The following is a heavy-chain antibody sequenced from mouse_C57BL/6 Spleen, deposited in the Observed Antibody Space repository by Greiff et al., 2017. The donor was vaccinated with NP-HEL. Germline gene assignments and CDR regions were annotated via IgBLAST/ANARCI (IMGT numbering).Heavy chain of an antibody. CDR2: IDPENGDT. J-gene: IGHJ2*01. Sequence: VHVKQSGAELVRPGASVKLSCTASGFNIKDDYMHWVKQRPEQGLEWIGWIDPENGDTEYASKFQGKATITADTSSNTAYLQLSSLTSEDTAVYYCTTYTTGVGHFDYWGQGTTLTVSS. CDR3: TTYTTGVGHFDY. D-gene: IGHD1-1*01. V-gene: IGHV14-4*01. CDR1: GFNIKDDY.